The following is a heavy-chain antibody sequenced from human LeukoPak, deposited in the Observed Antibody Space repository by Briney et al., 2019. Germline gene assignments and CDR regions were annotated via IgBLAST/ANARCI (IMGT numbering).Heavy chain of an antibody. CDR3: ARESRNGYSFDY. CDR2: IFSSGST. V-gene: IGHV4-61*02. Sequence: SQTLSLTCTVSGGSISSGSYYWSWIRQPAGKGLEWIGRIFSSGSTNYNPSLKSRVTISVDTSKNQFSLELSSVTAADTAVYYCARESRNGYSFDYWGQGTLVTVSS. J-gene: IGHJ4*02. CDR1: GGSISSGSYY. D-gene: IGHD5-24*01.